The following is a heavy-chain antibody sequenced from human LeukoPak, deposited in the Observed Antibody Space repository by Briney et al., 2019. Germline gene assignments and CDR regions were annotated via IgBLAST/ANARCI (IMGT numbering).Heavy chain of an antibody. D-gene: IGHD3-22*01. V-gene: IGHV3-23*01. J-gene: IGHJ4*02. CDR1: GFTFSSYA. CDR2: ISGSGGTT. Sequence: GGSLRLSCAASGFTFSSYAMTWVRQAPGKGLEWVSAISGSGGTTYYADSVKGRFTISRDNSKNTLYLQMNSLRAEDMAVYYCAKVDNSGYYRYYFEYWGQGTLVTVSS. CDR3: AKVDNSGYYRYYFEY.